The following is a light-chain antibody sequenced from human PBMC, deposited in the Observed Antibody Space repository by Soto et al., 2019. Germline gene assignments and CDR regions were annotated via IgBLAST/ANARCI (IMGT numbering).Light chain of an antibody. Sequence: QSVLTQPASVSGSPGQSITISCTGTSSDVGAYKYVSWYQQHPGKAPKLIIYGVSNRPSGVSNRFSGSKSGNTAFLTISGLQPEDEADYYCSSFTGTTTLALFGTGTKVTVL. CDR2: GVS. CDR1: SSDVGAYKY. V-gene: IGLV2-14*03. CDR3: SSFTGTTTLAL. J-gene: IGLJ1*01.